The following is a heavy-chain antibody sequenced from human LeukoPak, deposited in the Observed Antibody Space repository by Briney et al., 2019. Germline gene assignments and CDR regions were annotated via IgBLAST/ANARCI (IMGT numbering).Heavy chain of an antibody. V-gene: IGHV4-31*03. J-gene: IGHJ4*02. CDR1: GGSISSGGYY. CDR3: ARGWNYGDY. D-gene: IGHD3-3*01. CDR2: IYYSGST. Sequence: TTQTLSLTCTVSGGSISSGGYYWSWIRQHPGKGLEWIGYIYYSGSTYYNPSLKSRLTISVDTSKNQVSLELSSVTAADTVVYYCARGWNYGDYWGQGTLVTVSS.